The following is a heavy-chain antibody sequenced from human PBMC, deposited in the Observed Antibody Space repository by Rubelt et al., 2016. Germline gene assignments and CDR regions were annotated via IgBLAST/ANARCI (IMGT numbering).Heavy chain of an antibody. CDR1: GGSISSSSYY. Sequence: QLQLQESGPGLVKPSETLSLTCTVSGGSISSSSYYWGWIRQPPGKGLEWIGSIYYSGSTYYNPSLKSRVTISVATSKNQFSLKLSSVTAADTAVYYCARPPYSGSHWFDYWGQGTLVTVSS. CDR3: ARPPYSGSHWFDY. V-gene: IGHV4-39*01. J-gene: IGHJ4*02. D-gene: IGHD1-26*01. CDR2: IYYSGST.